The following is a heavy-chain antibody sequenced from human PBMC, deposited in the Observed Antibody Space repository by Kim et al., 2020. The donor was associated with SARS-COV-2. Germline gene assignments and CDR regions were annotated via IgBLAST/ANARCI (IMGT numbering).Heavy chain of an antibody. J-gene: IGHJ6*02. CDR2: INHSGST. D-gene: IGHD2-2*02. Sequence: SETLSLTCAVYGGSFSGYYWSWIRQPPGKGLEWIGEINHSGSTNYNPSLKSRVTISVDTSKNQFSLKLSSVTAADTAVYYCARGPFTLGYCSSTSCYRYYYYGMDVWGQGTTVTVSS. CDR3: ARGPFTLGYCSSTSCYRYYYYGMDV. CDR1: GGSFSGYY. V-gene: IGHV4-34*01.